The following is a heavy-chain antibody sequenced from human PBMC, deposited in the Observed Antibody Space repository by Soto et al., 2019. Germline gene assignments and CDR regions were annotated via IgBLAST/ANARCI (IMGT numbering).Heavy chain of an antibody. J-gene: IGHJ6*02. CDR3: ARALDSSVYYGMDV. V-gene: IGHV4-4*02. D-gene: IGHD3-22*01. Sequence: QVQLQESGPGLVKPSGTLSLTCAVSGGSISSSNWWSWVRQPPGKGLEWIGEIYHSGSTNYNPSLKSRVAISVDQSKNHFSLELSSVTAADTAVYYCARALDSSVYYGMDVWGQGTTVTVSS. CDR2: IYHSGST. CDR1: GGSISSSNW.